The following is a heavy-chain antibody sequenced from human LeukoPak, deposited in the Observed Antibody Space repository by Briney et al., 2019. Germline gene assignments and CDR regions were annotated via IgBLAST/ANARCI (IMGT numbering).Heavy chain of an antibody. Sequence: GGSLRLSCAASGFTVSSNYMSWVRQAPGKGLEWVSVIYSGGSTYYADSVKGRFTISRDNSKNTLYLQMNSLRAEDTAVYYCARVLHYDSSGYPVPWDYWGQGTLVTVSS. D-gene: IGHD3-22*01. CDR2: IYSGGST. J-gene: IGHJ4*02. V-gene: IGHV3-66*01. CDR1: GFTVSSNY. CDR3: ARVLHYDSSGYPVPWDY.